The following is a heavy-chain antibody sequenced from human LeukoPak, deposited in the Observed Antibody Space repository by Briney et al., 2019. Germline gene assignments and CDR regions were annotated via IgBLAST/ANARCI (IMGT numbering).Heavy chain of an antibody. CDR2: MNHSGRT. Sequence: KPSETLSLTCAVYGGSFSGYYWSWIRQPPGKGLEWVGEMNHSGRTNYNPSLKSRVTISVDTSKNQFSLKLSSVTAADTAVYYCARKASGYVQYYFDYWGQGTLVTVSS. D-gene: IGHD5-12*01. J-gene: IGHJ4*02. CDR3: ARKASGYVQYYFDY. CDR1: GGSFSGYY. V-gene: IGHV4-34*01.